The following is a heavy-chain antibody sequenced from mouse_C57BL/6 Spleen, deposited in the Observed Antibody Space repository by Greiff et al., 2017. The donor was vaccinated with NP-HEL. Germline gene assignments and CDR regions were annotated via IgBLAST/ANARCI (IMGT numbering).Heavy chain of an antibody. Sequence: VQLKQSGPELVKPGASVKIPCKASGYTFTDYNMDWVKQSHGKSLEWIGDINPNNGGTIYNQKFKGKATLTVDKSSSTAYMELRSLTSEDTAVYYCARRTTVRFPYAMDYWGQGTSVTVSS. J-gene: IGHJ4*01. D-gene: IGHD1-1*01. CDR2: INPNNGGT. V-gene: IGHV1-18*01. CDR1: GYTFTDYN. CDR3: ARRTTVRFPYAMDY.